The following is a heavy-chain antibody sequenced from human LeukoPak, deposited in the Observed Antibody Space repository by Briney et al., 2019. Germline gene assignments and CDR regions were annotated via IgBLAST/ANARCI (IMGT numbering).Heavy chain of an antibody. J-gene: IGHJ6*02. CDR3: ARYAQLMVCANYYYYGMDV. V-gene: IGHV4-34*01. Sequence: SETLSLTCAVYGGSFSGYYWSWIRQPPGKGLEWIGEINHSGSTNYNPSLKSRVTISVDTSKNQFSLKLSSVTAADTAVYYCARYAQLMVCANYYYYGMDVWGQGTTVTVSS. CDR1: GGSFSGYY. CDR2: INHSGST. D-gene: IGHD2-8*01.